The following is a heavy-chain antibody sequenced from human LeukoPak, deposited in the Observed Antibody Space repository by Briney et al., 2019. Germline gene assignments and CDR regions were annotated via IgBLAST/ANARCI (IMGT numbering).Heavy chain of an antibody. CDR2: ISYDGSNK. V-gene: IGHV3-30*04. CDR3: ARGRGTAMAPYYFDY. J-gene: IGHJ4*02. Sequence: GGSLRLSCAASGFTFSSYAMHWVRQAPGKGLEWVAVISYDGSNKYYADSVKGRFTISRDNSKNTLYLQMNSLRAEDTAVHYCARGRGTAMAPYYFDYWGQGTLVTVSS. D-gene: IGHD5-18*01. CDR1: GFTFSSYA.